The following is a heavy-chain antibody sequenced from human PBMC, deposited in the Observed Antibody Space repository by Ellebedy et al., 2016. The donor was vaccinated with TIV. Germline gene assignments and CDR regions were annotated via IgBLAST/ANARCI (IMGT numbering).Heavy chain of an antibody. CDR1: GLTFSDAW. D-gene: IGHD1-1*01. V-gene: IGHV3-30*03. CDR3: ARDRGWNALDY. Sequence: GESLKISCAASGLTFSDAWMSWVRQAPGKGLEWVGIISYDGSKKYYADSVKGRFTISRDNSKNTVYLQINSLRTEDTAVYYCARDRGWNALDYWGQGTLVTVSS. CDR2: ISYDGSKK. J-gene: IGHJ4*02.